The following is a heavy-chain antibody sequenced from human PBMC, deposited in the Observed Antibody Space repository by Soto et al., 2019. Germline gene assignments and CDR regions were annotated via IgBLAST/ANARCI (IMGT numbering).Heavy chain of an antibody. J-gene: IGHJ4*02. D-gene: IGHD2-8*01. V-gene: IGHV4-31*03. CDR1: GGSISSGGYY. CDR3: ARDRCTNGVCYPFDY. Sequence: QVQLQESGPGLVKPSQTLSLTCTVSGGSISSGGYYWSWIRQHPGKGLEWIGYIYYSGSTYYNPSLASRVTISVDTSKNQFSLKLSSVTAADTDVYYCARDRCTNGVCYPFDYWGQGTLGTVSS. CDR2: IYYSGST.